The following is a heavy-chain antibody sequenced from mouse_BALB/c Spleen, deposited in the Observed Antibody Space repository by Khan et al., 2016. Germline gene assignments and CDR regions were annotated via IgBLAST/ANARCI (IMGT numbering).Heavy chain of an antibody. V-gene: IGHV3-2*02. D-gene: IGHD1-2*01. CDR2: IIYSGST. CDR1: GYSITSDYA. CDR3: ATTPTAYYAMDY. J-gene: IGHJ4*01. Sequence: EVQLQESGPGLVKPSQSLSLTCTVTGYSITSDYAWNWIRQFPGNKLEWMGYIIYSGSTRYYPSLKSRISVTRDTSKNQFFLQLNSVTTEDTATYYYATTPTAYYAMDYWGQGTSVTVSA.